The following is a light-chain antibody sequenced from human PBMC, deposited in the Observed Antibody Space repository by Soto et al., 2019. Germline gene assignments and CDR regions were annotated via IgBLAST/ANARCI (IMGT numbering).Light chain of an antibody. CDR2: DAS. J-gene: IGKJ5*01. V-gene: IGKV3-11*01. CDR3: QQRSNWPV. Sequence: EIVMTQSPATLSVSPGRRATLSCRASQSVKIYLAWYQQKPGQAPRVLIYDASNRATGIPARCSGSGSGTDFTLTISSIDPEDGAVYYCQQRSNWPVFGQGTRLEIK. CDR1: QSVKIY.